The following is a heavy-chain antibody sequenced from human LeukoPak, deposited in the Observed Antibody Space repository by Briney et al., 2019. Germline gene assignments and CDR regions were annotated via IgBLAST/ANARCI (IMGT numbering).Heavy chain of an antibody. D-gene: IGHD3-22*01. CDR2: IYHSGST. J-gene: IGHJ3*02. CDR1: GGSISSSNW. CDR3: ARDLITMIVRGAFDI. Sequence: TSETLSLTCAVSGGSISSSNWWSWVRQPPGKGLEWIGEIYHSGSTNYNPSLKSRVTISVDKSKNQFSLKLSSVTAADTAVYYCARDLITMIVRGAFDIWGQGTMVTVSS. V-gene: IGHV4-4*02.